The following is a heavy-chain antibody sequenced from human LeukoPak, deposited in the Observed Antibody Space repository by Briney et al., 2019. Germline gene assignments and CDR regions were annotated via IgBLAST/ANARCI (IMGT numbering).Heavy chain of an antibody. CDR3: ARTNWFDP. CDR1: GGSFSGYY. V-gene: IGHV4-34*01. Sequence: KASETLSLTCAVYGGSFSGYYWSWIRQPPGKGLEWIGEINHSGSTMYNPSLKSRVTISVDTSKNQFSLKLSSVTAADTAVYYCARTNWFDPWGQGTLVTVSS. J-gene: IGHJ5*02. CDR2: INHSGST.